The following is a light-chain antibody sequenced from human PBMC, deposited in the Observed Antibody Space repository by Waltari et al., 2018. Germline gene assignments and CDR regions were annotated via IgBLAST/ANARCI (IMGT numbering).Light chain of an antibody. CDR3: AAWDDRLYTVM. CDR1: ATNIGVNF. J-gene: IGLJ3*02. V-gene: IGLV1-47*01. CDR2: KND. Sequence: QSVLTQPPSASGTPGQRVTISCSGGATNIGVNFVYWYRQLPGTAPKLLLYKNDPRPSGGPDRSSGSKSGTSASLVISGLRSEDEADYYCAAWDDRLYTVMFGGGTKLTVL.